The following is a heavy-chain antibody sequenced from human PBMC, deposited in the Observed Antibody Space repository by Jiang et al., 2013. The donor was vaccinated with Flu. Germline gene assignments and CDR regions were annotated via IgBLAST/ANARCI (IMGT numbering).Heavy chain of an antibody. CDR2: ISHSGST. J-gene: IGHJ4*02. Sequence: GSGLVKPSETLSLTCAVSGYSISSGYYWGWIRQPPGKGQEWIGSISHSGSTYYNPSLKSRVTISVDTSKNQFSLKLNSVTAADTAVYYCATVTTWGCVDYWGQGTLVTVSS. D-gene: IGHD4-17*01. CDR1: GYSISSGYY. V-gene: IGHV4-38-2*01. CDR3: ATVTTWGCVDY.